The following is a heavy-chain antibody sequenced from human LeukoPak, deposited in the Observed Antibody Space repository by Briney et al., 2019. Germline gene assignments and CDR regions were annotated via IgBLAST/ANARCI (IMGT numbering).Heavy chain of an antibody. Sequence: SETLSLTCSVSGGSISTYYWSWIRQPPGKGLEWIGYVYYTGSTNYNPSLKSRVTISVDTSKNQFSLKLSSVTAADTAVYYCATDGGGGYVTDWYFDLWGRGTLVAVSS. D-gene: IGHD5-12*01. V-gene: IGHV4-59*01. CDR2: VYYTGST. J-gene: IGHJ2*01. CDR3: ATDGGGGYVTDWYFDL. CDR1: GGSISTYY.